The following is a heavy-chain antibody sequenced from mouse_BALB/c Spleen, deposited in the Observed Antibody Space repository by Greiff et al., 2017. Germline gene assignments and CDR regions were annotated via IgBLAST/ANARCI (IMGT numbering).Heavy chain of an antibody. CDR3: ARRAITTVVAPYFDY. CDR1: GFTFSSYA. J-gene: IGHJ2*01. D-gene: IGHD1-1*01. Sequence: DVKLVESGGGLVKPGGSLKLSCAASGFTFSSYAMSWVRQTPEKRLEWVASISSGGSTYYPDSVKGRFTISRDNARNILYLQMSSLRSEDTAMYYCARRAITTVVAPYFDYWGQGTTLTVSS. V-gene: IGHV5-6-5*01. CDR2: ISSGGST.